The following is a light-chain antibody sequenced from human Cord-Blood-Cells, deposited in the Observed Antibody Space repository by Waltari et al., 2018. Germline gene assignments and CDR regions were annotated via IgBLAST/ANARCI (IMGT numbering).Light chain of an antibody. CDR1: TFGHKY. V-gene: IGLV3-1*01. CDR3: QAWDSSTVV. J-gene: IGLJ2*01. CDR2: QDS. Sequence: SYELTQPPSVSVSPGQTASITCPGDTFGHKYACWYQQKPGQSPVLVIYQDSKRPSGIPERFSGSNSGNTATLTISGTQAMDEADYYCQAWDSSTVVFGGGTKLTVL.